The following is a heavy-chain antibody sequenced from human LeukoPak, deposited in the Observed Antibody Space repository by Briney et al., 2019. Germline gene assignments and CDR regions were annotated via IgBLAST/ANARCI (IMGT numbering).Heavy chain of an antibody. CDR3: ARSSYDSSGYYEDYYYGMDV. V-gene: IGHV3-7*03. D-gene: IGHD3-22*01. J-gene: IGHJ6*02. CDR1: GFTFNTYW. CDR2: IKQDGSER. Sequence: GGSLRLSCEGSGFTFNTYWMSWVRQAPGKGLEWVANIKQDGSERDYVDSVKGRFTISRDNAKNSLYLQMNSLRAEDTAVYYCARSSYDSSGYYEDYYYGMDVWGQGTTVTVSS.